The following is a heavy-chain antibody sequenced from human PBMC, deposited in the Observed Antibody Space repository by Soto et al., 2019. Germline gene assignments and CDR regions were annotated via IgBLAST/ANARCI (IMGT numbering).Heavy chain of an antibody. CDR1: DGSISTYF. CDR2: IDNSGNT. D-gene: IGHD3-3*01. Sequence: TLSLTCTVSDGSISTYFCNWIRQPAGKGLEWIGRIDNSGNTNYNPSLKSRVTMSADTSRNQFSLKLNSVTAADTAVYYCARGGQDFWSGPFDYWGQGALVTVSS. CDR3: ARGGQDFWSGPFDY. V-gene: IGHV4-4*07. J-gene: IGHJ4*02.